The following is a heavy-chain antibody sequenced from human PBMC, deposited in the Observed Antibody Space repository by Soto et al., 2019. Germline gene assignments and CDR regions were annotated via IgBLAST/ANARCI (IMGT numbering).Heavy chain of an antibody. J-gene: IGHJ4*02. CDR1: GYTFTSYG. Sequence: QVQLVQSGAEVRKPGASVKVSCKASGYTFTSYGISWVRQAPGQGLEWLGWISAYNANPKYTQKVQGRVTMTTDRSTSTAYMEVRNLRSEDSAVYYCARARSSSWPLDYWGPGTLVTVSS. D-gene: IGHD6-13*01. V-gene: IGHV1-18*01. CDR2: ISAYNANP. CDR3: ARARSSSWPLDY.